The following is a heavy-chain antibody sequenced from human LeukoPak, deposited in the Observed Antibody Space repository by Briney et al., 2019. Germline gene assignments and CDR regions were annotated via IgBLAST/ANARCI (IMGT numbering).Heavy chain of an antibody. Sequence: PSETLSLTCTVSGGSISSYYWSWIRQPAGKGLEWIGRIYTSGSTNYNPSLKSRVTMSVDTSKNQFSLKLSSVTAADTAVYYCARHLNGGYSGYDYPYYFDYWGQGTLVTVSS. CDR3: ARHLNGGYSGYDYPYYFDY. J-gene: IGHJ4*02. CDR2: IYTSGST. V-gene: IGHV4-4*07. D-gene: IGHD5-12*01. CDR1: GGSISSYY.